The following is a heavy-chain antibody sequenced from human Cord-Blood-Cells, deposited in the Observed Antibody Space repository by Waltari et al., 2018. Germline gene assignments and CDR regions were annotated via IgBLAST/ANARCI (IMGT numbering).Heavy chain of an antibody. J-gene: IGHJ2*01. Sequence: QVQLVESGGGVVQPGRSLRLSCAASGFTFSSYAMHWVRQAPGKGLEWVAVISYDGSNKYYADSGKGRFTISRDNSKNTLYLQMNSLRAEDTAVYYCARVAGPHWYFDLWGRGTLVTVSS. D-gene: IGHD1-1*01. CDR2: ISYDGSNK. CDR3: ARVAGPHWYFDL. CDR1: GFTFSSYA. V-gene: IGHV3-30*04.